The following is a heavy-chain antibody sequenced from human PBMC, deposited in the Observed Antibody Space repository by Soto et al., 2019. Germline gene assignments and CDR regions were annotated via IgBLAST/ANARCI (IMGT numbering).Heavy chain of an antibody. CDR3: ARDRGRYCPTSSCPKGCYDGVDV. V-gene: IGHV4-4*07. CDR2: IYLRGSA. D-gene: IGHD2-8*01. J-gene: IGHJ6*02. Sequence: QVQLQESGPGLMKPSETLSLTCTVSVDSISSYYWRWMRQTAGKGREWIGRIYLRGSAKYNPSFRRRVTLSVDTSKNPFSLKLSSVTAADTAVYYCARDRGRYCPTSSCPKGCYDGVDVWGQGTTVTVSS. CDR1: VDSISSYY.